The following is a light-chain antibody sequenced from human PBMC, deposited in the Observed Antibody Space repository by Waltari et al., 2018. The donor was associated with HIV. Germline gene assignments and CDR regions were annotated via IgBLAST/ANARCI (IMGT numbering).Light chain of an antibody. V-gene: IGLV2-23*02. J-gene: IGLJ3*02. CDR3: FSYAGGSRV. Sequence: QSALTQPASVSGSPGQSITISCTGTSTDVGSYNLVSWYQQHPGKAPKLMIYEVTKRPSGISTRFSGSRSGNTASLTISGLQADDEADYYCFSYAGGSRVFGGGTKLTVL. CDR1: STDVGSYNL. CDR2: EVT.